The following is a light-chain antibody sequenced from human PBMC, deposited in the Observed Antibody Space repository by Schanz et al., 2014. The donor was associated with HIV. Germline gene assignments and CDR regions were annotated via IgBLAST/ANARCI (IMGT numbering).Light chain of an antibody. J-gene: IGLJ1*01. V-gene: IGLV2-18*02. CDR1: SSDIGRYKY. Sequence: QSALTQPPSASGAPGQSVTISCTGTSSDIGRYKYISWYQQHPGRAPKVIISEVTKRPSGVPDRFSGSKSGNTASLTISGLQAEDEADYYCSSYTRGSTYVFGSGTKLTVL. CDR2: EVT. CDR3: SSYTRGSTYV.